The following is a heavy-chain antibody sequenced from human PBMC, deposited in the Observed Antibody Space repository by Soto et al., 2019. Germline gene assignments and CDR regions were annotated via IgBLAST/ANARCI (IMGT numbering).Heavy chain of an antibody. V-gene: IGHV1-69*13. CDR1: GGTFSTFG. CDR2: IIPFFGTA. Sequence: ASVKVSCKTSGGTFSTFGISWVRQAPGQGLEWMGGIIPFFGTAEYSQKFEDRITITADESTNTVYMDLRSLRAEDTAVYYCAKDLSTKFDYWGQGTLVTVSS. J-gene: IGHJ4*02. D-gene: IGHD1-1*01. CDR3: AKDLSTKFDY.